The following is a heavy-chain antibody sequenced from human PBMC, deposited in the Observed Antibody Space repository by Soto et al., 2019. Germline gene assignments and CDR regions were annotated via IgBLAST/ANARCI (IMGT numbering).Heavy chain of an antibody. CDR3: AHRALYSGTYWDGGYFDA. D-gene: IGHD1-26*01. J-gene: IGHJ4*02. V-gene: IGHV2-5*02. CDR1: GFSLTTSGVG. CDR2: IYWDNDK. Sequence: QITLRESGPTRVRPTQPLTLTCSFSGFSLTTSGVGVGWIRQPPGKAPAWLAVIYWDNDKRSSPSLKPRLSITKDTSNNQVVLTMPNVDPVDTGTYYCAHRALYSGTYWDGGYFDAWGQGTPVTVSS.